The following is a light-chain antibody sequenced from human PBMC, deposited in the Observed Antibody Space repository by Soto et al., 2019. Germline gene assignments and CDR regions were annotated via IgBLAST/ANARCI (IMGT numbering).Light chain of an antibody. V-gene: IGKV1-5*03. CDR1: RSLTRW. J-gene: IGKJ1*01. CDR2: ETS. Sequence: DIQMSQSPSTLSASVGARVTITCRATRSLTRWLAWSQQKPGRAPKLLIYETSILQSGVPSRFSGSGSGTDFTLAISGVQPDDIATDYCQQYSTFWTFGQGTRVEVK. CDR3: QQYSTFWT.